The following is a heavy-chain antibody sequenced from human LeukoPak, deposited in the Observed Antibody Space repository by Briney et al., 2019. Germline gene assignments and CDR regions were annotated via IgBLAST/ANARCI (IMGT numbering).Heavy chain of an antibody. CDR2: ISYDGSNK. CDR3: ASASAYCGGDCYLLHY. D-gene: IGHD2-21*02. J-gene: IGHJ4*02. V-gene: IGHV3-30*03. Sequence: GGSLRLSCAASGFTFSSYGMHWVRQAPGKGLEWVAVISYDGSNKYYADSVKGRFTISRDNSKNTLYLQMNSLRAEDTAVYYCASASAYCGGDCYLLHYWGQGTLVTVSS. CDR1: GFTFSSYG.